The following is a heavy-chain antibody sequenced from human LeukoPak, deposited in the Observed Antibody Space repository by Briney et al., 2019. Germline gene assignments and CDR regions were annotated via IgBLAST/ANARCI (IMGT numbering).Heavy chain of an antibody. V-gene: IGHV1-46*01. CDR1: GYTFTSYY. CDR3: ARDDCSGGSCYSPRAFDI. J-gene: IGHJ3*02. D-gene: IGHD2-15*01. CDR2: INPSGGST. Sequence: GASVKVSCKASGYTFTSYYVHWVRQAPGQGLEWMGIINPSGGSTTYAQNFQGRITMTRDTSTSTVYMELSSLRSEDTAVYYCARDDCSGGSCYSPRAFDIWGQGTMVTVSS.